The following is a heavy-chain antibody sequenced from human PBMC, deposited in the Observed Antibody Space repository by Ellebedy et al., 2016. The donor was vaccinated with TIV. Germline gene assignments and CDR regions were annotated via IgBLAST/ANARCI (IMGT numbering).Heavy chain of an antibody. J-gene: IGHJ4*02. D-gene: IGHD7-27*01. CDR2: MNPNSGNT. Sequence: ASVKVSCXASGYTFTSYDINWVRQATGQGLEWMGWMNPNSGNTGYAQKFQGRVTMTRNTSISTAYMELSSLRSEDTAVYYCTRNPSKTGDFDNWGQGTLVTVSS. V-gene: IGHV1-8*01. CDR1: GYTFTSYD. CDR3: TRNPSKTGDFDN.